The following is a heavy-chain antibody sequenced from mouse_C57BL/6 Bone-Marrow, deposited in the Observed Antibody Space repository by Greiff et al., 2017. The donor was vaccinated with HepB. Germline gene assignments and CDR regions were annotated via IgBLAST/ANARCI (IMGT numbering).Heavy chain of an antibody. V-gene: IGHV14-4*01. CDR1: GFNIKDDY. D-gene: IGHD2-4*01. J-gene: IGHJ4*01. CDR2: IDPENGDT. Sequence: VQLKQSGAELVRPGASVKLSCTASGFNIKDDYMHWVKQRPEQGLEWIGWIDPENGDTEYASKFQGKATITADTSSNTAYLQLSSLTSEDTAVYYCTEVMSTTRGYYYAMDYWGQGTSVTVSS. CDR3: TEVMSTTRGYYYAMDY.